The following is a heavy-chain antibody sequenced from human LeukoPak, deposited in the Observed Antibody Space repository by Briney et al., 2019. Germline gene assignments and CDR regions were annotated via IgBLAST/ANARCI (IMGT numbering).Heavy chain of an antibody. CDR1: GYTFTGYY. CDR3: ASGYKDSSGWGRVDY. V-gene: IGHV1-2*02. Sequence: ASVKVSCKASGYTFTGYYMHWVRQAPGQGLEWMGGISPDSGGTNYAQKIQGRVTTTRDTSISTAYMELSRVRSDDTAVYYCASGYKDSSGWGRVDYWGQGTLVTVSS. D-gene: IGHD6-19*01. J-gene: IGHJ4*02. CDR2: ISPDSGGT.